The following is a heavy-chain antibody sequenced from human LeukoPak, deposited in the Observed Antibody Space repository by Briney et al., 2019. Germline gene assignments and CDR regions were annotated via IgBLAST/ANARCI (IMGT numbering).Heavy chain of an antibody. CDR2: IYTSGST. J-gene: IGHJ4*02. Sequence: PSETLSLTCTVSGGPISSGSYYWSWIRQPAGKGLEWIGRIYTSGSTNYNPSLKSRVTISVDTSKNQFSLKLSSVTAADTAVYYCARDTSGSYYNPHFDYWGQGTLVTVSS. CDR1: GGPISSGSYY. D-gene: IGHD3-10*01. CDR3: ARDTSGSYYNPHFDY. V-gene: IGHV4-61*02.